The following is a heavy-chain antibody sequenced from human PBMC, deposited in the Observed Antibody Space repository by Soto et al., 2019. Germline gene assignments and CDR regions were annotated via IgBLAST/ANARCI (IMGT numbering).Heavy chain of an antibody. CDR3: ARSVRSGSFPYYYYAMDV. Sequence: EVQLVESGGGLVQPGGSLRLSCAASGFTSSNYWMHWVRQVPGKGLAWVSRIKSDGSSTIYADSVKGRFTISRDNAKNTLDLQMHGLRAEDMAVYYCARSVRSGSFPYYYYAMDVW. CDR2: IKSDGSST. CDR1: GFTSSNYW. V-gene: IGHV3-74*01. J-gene: IGHJ6*01. D-gene: IGHD3-10*01.